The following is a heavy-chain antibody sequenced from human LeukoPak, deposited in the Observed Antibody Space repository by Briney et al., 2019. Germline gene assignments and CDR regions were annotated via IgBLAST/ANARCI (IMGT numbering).Heavy chain of an antibody. CDR3: ARVGTAGLDY. Sequence: GGSLRLSCAASGFTFSSYGMNWVRQAPGKGLEWVANIKQDGSEKYSVDSVKGRFTISRDNAKNSLYLQMNSLRAENTAVYYCARVGTAGLDYWGQGTLVTVSS. D-gene: IGHD3-10*01. CDR1: GFTFSSYG. J-gene: IGHJ4*02. CDR2: IKQDGSEK. V-gene: IGHV3-7*04.